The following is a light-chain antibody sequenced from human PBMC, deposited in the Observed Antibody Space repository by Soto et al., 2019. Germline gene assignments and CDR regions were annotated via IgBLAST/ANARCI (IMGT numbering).Light chain of an antibody. Sequence: QSVLTQPPSVSGAPGQRVTISCAGSSSNIGSPYGVHWYQQLPGTAPKLLIYGDTNRPSGVPDRFSGSKSGTSASLAITGLQAEDEANYYCHSYDSSLSGSGVFGGGTKLTVL. CDR2: GDT. J-gene: IGLJ2*01. CDR1: SSNIGSPYG. CDR3: HSYDSSLSGSGV. V-gene: IGLV1-40*01.